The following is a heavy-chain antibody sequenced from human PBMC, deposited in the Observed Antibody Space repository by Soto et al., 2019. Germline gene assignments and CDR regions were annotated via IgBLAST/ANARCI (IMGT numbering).Heavy chain of an antibody. CDR2: ISYDGSNK. V-gene: IGHV3-30*18. Sequence: QVQLVESGGGVVQPGRSLRLSCAASRFTFSSYGMHWVRQAPGKGLEWVAIISYDGSNKYYADSVKGRFTISRDNSKKTLYLQMNSLRGEDTAVYYCAKDRLRGGFLTTATTNGMDVWGQGTTVTVSS. CDR3: AKDRLRGGFLTTATTNGMDV. D-gene: IGHD1-26*01. CDR1: RFTFSSYG. J-gene: IGHJ6*02.